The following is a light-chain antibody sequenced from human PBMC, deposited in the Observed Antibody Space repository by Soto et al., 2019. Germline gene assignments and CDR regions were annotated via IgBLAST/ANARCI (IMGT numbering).Light chain of an antibody. CDR1: QSVSSGH. V-gene: IGKV3-20*01. CDR2: GAS. Sequence: DIVLTQSPGTLSLSPGERASLSCRASQSVSSGHLAWYQQKPGQAPRLLIYGASSRATGIPDRFSGSGSGTDFTLTISRLEPEDYAVYYYQQYGHSLWTFGQGTKVDIK. J-gene: IGKJ1*01. CDR3: QQYGHSLWT.